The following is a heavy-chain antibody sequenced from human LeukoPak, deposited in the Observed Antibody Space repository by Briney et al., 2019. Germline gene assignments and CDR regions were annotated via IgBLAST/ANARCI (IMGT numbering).Heavy chain of an antibody. J-gene: IGHJ5*02. CDR3: ASYTIP. CDR2: INSERSST. V-gene: IGHV3-74*01. Sequence: GGSLRLSCAASGFTFSSRWMHWVRQAPGKGLVWVSGINSERSSTTYADSVRGRFTISRDNAMNTLNLQMNSLRAEDTGVYYCASYTIPWGQGTLVTVSS. D-gene: IGHD3-3*01. CDR1: GFTFSSRW.